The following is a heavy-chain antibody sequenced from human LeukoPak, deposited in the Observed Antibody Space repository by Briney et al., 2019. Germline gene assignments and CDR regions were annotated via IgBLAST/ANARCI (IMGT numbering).Heavy chain of an antibody. CDR2: IKQDGSEK. V-gene: IGHV3-7*01. D-gene: IGHD5-18*01. J-gene: IGHJ4*02. CDR3: AREGYSYLVYCFDY. CDR1: GFTFSSYW. Sequence: PGGSLRLSCAASGFTFSSYWMSWVRQAPGKGLEWVANIKQDGSEKYYVDSVKGRFTISRDNAKNSLYLQMNSLRAEDTAVYYCAREGYSYLVYCFDYWGQGTLVTVSS.